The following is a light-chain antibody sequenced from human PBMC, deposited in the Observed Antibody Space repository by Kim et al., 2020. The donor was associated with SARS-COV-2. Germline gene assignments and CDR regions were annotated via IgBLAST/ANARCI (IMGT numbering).Light chain of an antibody. CDR3: ATWDNSLNAWV. V-gene: IGLV1-44*01. J-gene: IGLJ3*02. CDR1: WTNVGSHI. CDR2: NDD. Sequence: ELTQPPSASGTPGQRVTISCSGSWTNVGSHIVNWFQQLPGTAPKLLIYNDDQRPSGVPDRFSGSRSGTSASLAISGLQSADEADYYCATWDNSLNAWVFGGGTQLTVL.